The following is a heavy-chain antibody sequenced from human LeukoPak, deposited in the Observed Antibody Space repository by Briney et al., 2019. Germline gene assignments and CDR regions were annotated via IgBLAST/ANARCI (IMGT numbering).Heavy chain of an antibody. J-gene: IGHJ4*02. V-gene: IGHV1-24*01. CDR3: ATGGAVTGELLLRVFRY. Sequence: ASVEVSCKVSGYTLTELSMHWVRQAPGKGLEWMGGFDPEDGETIYAQKFQGRVTMTEDTSTDTAYMELSSLRSEDTAVYHCATGGAVTGELLLRVFRYWGQGTLVTVSS. D-gene: IGHD1-26*01. CDR2: FDPEDGET. CDR1: GYTLTELS.